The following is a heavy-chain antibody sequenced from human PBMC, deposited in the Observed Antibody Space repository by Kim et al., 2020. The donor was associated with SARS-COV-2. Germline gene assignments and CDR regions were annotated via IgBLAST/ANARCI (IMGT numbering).Heavy chain of an antibody. V-gene: IGHV3-9*01. CDR1: GFTFDDYA. D-gene: IGHD6-13*01. J-gene: IGHJ4*02. CDR3: AKEDGYSSFFDY. CDR2: ISWNSGSI. Sequence: GGSLRLSCAASGFTFDDYAMHWVRQAPGKGLEWVSGISWNSGSIGYADSVKGRFTISRDNAKNSLYLQMNSLRAEDTALYYCAKEDGYSSFFDYWGQGT.